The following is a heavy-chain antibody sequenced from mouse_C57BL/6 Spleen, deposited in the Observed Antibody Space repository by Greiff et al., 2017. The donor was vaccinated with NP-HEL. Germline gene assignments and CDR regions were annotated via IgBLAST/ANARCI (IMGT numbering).Heavy chain of an antibody. V-gene: IGHV1-61*01. D-gene: IGHD2-2*01. CDR3: ARSHGYDSWFAY. CDR1: GYTFTSYW. Sequence: VQLQQPGAELVRPGSSVKLSCKASGYTFTSYWMDWVKQRPGQGLEWIGNIYPSDSETHYNQKFKDKATLTVDKSSSTAYMQLSSLTSEDSAVYYCARSHGYDSWFAYWGQGTLVTVSA. CDR2: IYPSDSET. J-gene: IGHJ3*01.